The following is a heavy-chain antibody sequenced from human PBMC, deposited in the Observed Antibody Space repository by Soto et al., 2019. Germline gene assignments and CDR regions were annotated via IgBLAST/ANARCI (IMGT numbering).Heavy chain of an antibody. CDR3: ARDLRGNSDENWFDP. CDR1: GGSISSGGYY. Sequence: PSETLSLTCTVSGGSISSGGYYWSWIRQHPGKGLEWIGYIYYSGSTYYNPSLKSRVTISVDTSKNQFSLKLSSVTAADTAVYYCARDLRGNSDENWFDPWGQGTLVTVS. CDR2: IYYSGST. V-gene: IGHV4-31*03. J-gene: IGHJ5*02. D-gene: IGHD1-1*01.